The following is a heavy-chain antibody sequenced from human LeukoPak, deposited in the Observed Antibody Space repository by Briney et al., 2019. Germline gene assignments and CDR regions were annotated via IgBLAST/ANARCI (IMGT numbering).Heavy chain of an antibody. D-gene: IGHD2-2*01. Sequence: GASVKVSCKVSGSTLTDLSIHWVRQAPGEGLEWVGGFDPEDGETIYAQKFQGRVTMPEDTSTDTAYMELSSLRSEDTAVYYCATVSVVVPPAKYYMEVWGKGTTVTVSS. V-gene: IGHV1-24*01. CDR3: ATVSVVVPPAKYYMEV. J-gene: IGHJ6*03. CDR1: GSTLTDLS. CDR2: FDPEDGET.